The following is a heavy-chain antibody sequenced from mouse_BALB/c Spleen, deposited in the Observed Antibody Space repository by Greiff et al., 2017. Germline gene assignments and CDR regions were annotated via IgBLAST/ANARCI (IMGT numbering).Heavy chain of an antibody. Sequence: EVQLQQSGPGLVKPSQSLSLTCTVTGYSITSDYVWNWIRQFPGNKLEWMGYISYSGSTSYNPSLKSRISITRDTSKNQFFLQLNSVTTEDTATYYCARMGRSSYDWFAYWGQGTLVTVSA. V-gene: IGHV3-2*02. CDR1: GYSITSDYV. J-gene: IGHJ3*01. CDR2: ISYSGST. D-gene: IGHD1-1*01. CDR3: ARMGRSSYDWFAY.